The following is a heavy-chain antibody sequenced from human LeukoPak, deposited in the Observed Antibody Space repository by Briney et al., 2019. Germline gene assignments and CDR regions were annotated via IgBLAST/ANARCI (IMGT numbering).Heavy chain of an antibody. J-gene: IGHJ4*02. CDR3: ARVMGRYCSSTSCYVDY. V-gene: IGHV3-30*04. Sequence: GGSLRLSCAASGVTFSSYAMHWVRQAPGKGLEWVAVISYDGSNKYYADSVKGRFTISRDNSKNTLYLQMNSLRAEDTAVYYCARVMGRYCSSTSCYVDYWGQGTLVTVSS. CDR2: ISYDGSNK. D-gene: IGHD2-2*01. CDR1: GVTFSSYA.